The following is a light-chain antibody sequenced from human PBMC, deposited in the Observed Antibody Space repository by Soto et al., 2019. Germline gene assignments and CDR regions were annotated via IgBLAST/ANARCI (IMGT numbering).Light chain of an antibody. CDR1: QDISDY. V-gene: IGKV1-33*01. J-gene: IGKJ4*01. CDR3: QQYNGLPLT. Sequence: DIQMTQSPSSLSAAVGDRVTITCQASQDISDYLNWYQQKPGKAPNLLIYDASKLDTAVPSRFSGSGSGTHFSFTISNLQPEDIATYYCQQYNGLPLTFGGGTKVEIK. CDR2: DAS.